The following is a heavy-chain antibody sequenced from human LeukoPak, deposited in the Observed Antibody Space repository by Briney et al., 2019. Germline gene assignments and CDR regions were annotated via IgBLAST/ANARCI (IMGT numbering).Heavy chain of an antibody. V-gene: IGHV3-23*01. J-gene: IGHJ4*02. CDR3: AKDLALLWLAEPPTYFAY. CDR2: ISGRVGST. D-gene: IGHD3-10*01. CDR1: GFTFSSYA. Sequence: GGSLKVSCAASGFTFSSYAMSWVRQAPGKGLEWVGAISGRVGSTYYAESVKGRFTISTDKSKNTLYLQMNSLRAEDTAVYYCAKDLALLWLAEPPTYFAYSGQPTLATVYS.